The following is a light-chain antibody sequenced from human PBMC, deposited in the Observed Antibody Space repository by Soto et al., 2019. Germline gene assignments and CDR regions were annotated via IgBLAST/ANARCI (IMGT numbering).Light chain of an antibody. CDR2: FDSDGRH. J-gene: IGLJ2*01. Sequence: QAVLTQSPSASASLGASVKLTGTLSSGHSSYAIAWHQQQPEKGPRHLMKFDSDGRHTKGDGIPDRFSGSSSGAERYLTISSLQSEDEADYYCQTWDTGTVVFGGGTQLTVL. CDR1: SGHSSYA. V-gene: IGLV4-69*01. CDR3: QTWDTGTVV.